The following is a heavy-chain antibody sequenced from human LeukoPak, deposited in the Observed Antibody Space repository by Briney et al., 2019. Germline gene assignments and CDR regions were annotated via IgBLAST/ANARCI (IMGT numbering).Heavy chain of an antibody. V-gene: IGHV3-7*01. CDR1: GGSISSYY. J-gene: IGHJ3*02. Sequence: ETLSLTCTVSGGSISSYYWSWIRQPPGKGLEWVANIKQDGTEGHYVDSVTGRFTISRDNAKNSLYLQMNSLRAEDTAVYYCARDVIIPGGTGASDIWGQGTMVTVS. CDR3: ARDVIIPGGTGASDI. D-gene: IGHD3-3*01. CDR2: IKQDGTEG.